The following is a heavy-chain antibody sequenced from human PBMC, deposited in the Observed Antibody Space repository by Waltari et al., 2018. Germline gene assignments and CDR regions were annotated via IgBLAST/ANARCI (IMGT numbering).Heavy chain of an antibody. CDR1: GFTFGDYA. CDR2: IRSKAYGGTT. D-gene: IGHD3-3*01. V-gene: IGHV3-49*04. Sequence: EVQLVESGGGLVQPGRSLRLSCTASGFTFGDYAMSWVRQAPGKGLEWVGFIRSKAYGGTTEYAASVKGRFTISRDDSKSIAYLQMNSLKTEDTAVYYCTRVPLEWLLNYYYGMDVWDQGP. J-gene: IGHJ6*02. CDR3: TRVPLEWLLNYYYGMDV.